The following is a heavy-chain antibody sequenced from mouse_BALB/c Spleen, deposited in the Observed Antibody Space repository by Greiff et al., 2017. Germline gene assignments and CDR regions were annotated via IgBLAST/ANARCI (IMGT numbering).Heavy chain of an antibody. J-gene: IGHJ2*01. CDR3: ARHEEKAYGYTFDY. D-gene: IGHD1-2*01. Sequence: QVQLQQSEAELVRPGASVTLSCKASGYTFTDYEMHWVKQTPVHGLEWIGAIDPETGGTAYNQKFKGKATLTADKSSSTAYMELRSLTSEDSAVYYCARHEEKAYGYTFDYWGQGTTLTVSS. CDR1: GYTFTDYE. V-gene: IGHV1-15*01. CDR2: IDPETGGT.